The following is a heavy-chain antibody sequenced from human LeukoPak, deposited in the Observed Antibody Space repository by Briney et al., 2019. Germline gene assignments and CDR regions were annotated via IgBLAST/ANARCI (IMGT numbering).Heavy chain of an antibody. CDR3: ARAVGPFDY. CDR1: GFAFSTYG. D-gene: IGHD1-26*01. Sequence: GSLRLSCAASGFAFSTYGMHWVRQAPGKGLDWVAVIWYDGSNKYYADSVMGRFTISRDNSKNTLYLQMNSLRAEDTAVYYCARAVGPFDYWGQGTLVTVSS. J-gene: IGHJ4*02. CDR2: IWYDGSNK. V-gene: IGHV3-33*01.